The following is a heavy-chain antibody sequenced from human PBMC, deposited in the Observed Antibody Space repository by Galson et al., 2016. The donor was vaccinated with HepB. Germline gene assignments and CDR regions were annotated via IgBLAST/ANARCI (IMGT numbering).Heavy chain of an antibody. V-gene: IGHV3-33*01. CDR3: ARDPGGDRFDY. J-gene: IGHJ4*02. CDR1: GFTFSYYG. D-gene: IGHD3-16*01. Sequence: SLRLSCAASGFTFSYYGMHWVRQAPGKGLEWVAVILYDGTDKDYADSVKGRFTISRDNSKNTLYLQINSLRAEDTAVYYCARDPGGDRFDYWGQGTLITVSS. CDR2: ILYDGTDK.